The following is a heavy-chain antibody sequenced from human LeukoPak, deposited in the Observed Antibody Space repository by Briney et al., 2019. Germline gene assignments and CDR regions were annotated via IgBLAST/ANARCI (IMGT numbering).Heavy chain of an antibody. CDR3: ARERKMATRASYYYHYGMDV. J-gene: IGHJ6*02. D-gene: IGHD5-24*01. Sequence: SETLSLTCTVSGGSISSYYWSWIRQPPGKGLEWIGYIYYSGSTNYNPSLKSRVTISVDTSKIQLSLKLSSVTAADTAVYYCARERKMATRASYYYHYGMDVWGQGTTVTVSS. CDR1: GGSISSYY. V-gene: IGHV4-59*01. CDR2: IYYSGST.